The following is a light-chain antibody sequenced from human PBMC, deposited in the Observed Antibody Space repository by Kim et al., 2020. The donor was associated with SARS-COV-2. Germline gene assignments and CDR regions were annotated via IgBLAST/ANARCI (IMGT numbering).Light chain of an antibody. CDR3: SSYTTRSALV. V-gene: IGLV2-14*03. J-gene: IGLJ3*02. CDR2: DVN. Sequence: QSALTQPASVSGSPGQSITISCSGTSSDIGSFNYVSWYQQYPGKVPKFIIYDVNKRPSGVSDRFSGSKSGNTASLTISGLQAEDEADYYCSSYTTRSALVFGGGTQLTVL. CDR1: SSDIGSFNY.